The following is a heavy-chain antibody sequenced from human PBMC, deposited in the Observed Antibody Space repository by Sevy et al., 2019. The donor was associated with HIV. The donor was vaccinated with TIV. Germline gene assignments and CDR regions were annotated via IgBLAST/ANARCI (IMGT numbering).Heavy chain of an antibody. CDR2: ISAYSGNT. J-gene: IGHJ5*01. CDR3: ARDVDIIRFDS. CDR1: GYTFTTYA. D-gene: IGHD2-15*01. V-gene: IGHV1-18*01. Sequence: ASVKVSCKASGYTFTTYAISWVRQVPGQGLEWMGWISAYSGNTNYAQRLQGRVTLTTDTSTGTAYMELRSLRSDDTAVYYCARDVDIIRFDSWGQGTLVTVSS.